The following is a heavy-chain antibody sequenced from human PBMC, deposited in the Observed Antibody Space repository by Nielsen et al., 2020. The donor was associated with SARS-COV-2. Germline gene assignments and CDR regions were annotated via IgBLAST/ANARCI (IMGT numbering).Heavy chain of an antibody. Sequence: SETLSLTCSVSGGSISSGGHYWTWIRHHPGKGLEWIGNIHDSGSTYYNPSLQSRVSISVDTSQNQFSLDLFSVTAADTAVYYCAREYYSFIGQYRYMDVWGKGTTVTVSS. CDR3: AREYYSFIGQYRYMDV. CDR2: IHDSGST. CDR1: GGSISSGGHY. D-gene: IGHD3-10*01. V-gene: IGHV4-31*03. J-gene: IGHJ6*04.